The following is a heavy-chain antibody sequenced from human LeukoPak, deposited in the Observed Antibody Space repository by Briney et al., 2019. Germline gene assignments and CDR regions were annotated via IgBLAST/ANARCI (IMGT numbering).Heavy chain of an antibody. CDR1: GGSFSGYY. J-gene: IGHJ4*02. CDR2: INHRGST. V-gene: IGHV4-34*01. Sequence: SETLSLTCAVYGGSFSGYYWSWIRQPPGKGLEWIGEINHRGSTNYNPSLKSRVTISVDTSKNQFSLKLSSVTAADTAVYYCASSRGVTVTTSPFDYWGQGTLVTVSS. D-gene: IGHD4-17*01. CDR3: ASSRGVTVTTSPFDY.